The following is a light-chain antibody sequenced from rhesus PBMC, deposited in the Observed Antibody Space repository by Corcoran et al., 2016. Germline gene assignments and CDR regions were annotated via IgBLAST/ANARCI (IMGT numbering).Light chain of an antibody. CDR1: QSVSSY. V-gene: IGKV3-31*02. J-gene: IGKJ1*01. CDR2: GAS. CDR3: QETSNLWT. Sequence: EIVMTQSPATLSLSPGERATLSCRASQSVSSYLAWYQQKPGQAPRLLIYGASSRATGIPDSFSGSGSGTDFTLTISSLEPEDFAVYYCQETSNLWTFGQGTKVEIK.